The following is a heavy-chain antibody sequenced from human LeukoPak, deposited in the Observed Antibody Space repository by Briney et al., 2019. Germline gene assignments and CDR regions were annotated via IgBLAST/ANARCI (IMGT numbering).Heavy chain of an antibody. D-gene: IGHD3-22*01. CDR1: GFTFSSYA. CDR3: AKGSGYYPEGSDY. V-gene: IGHV3-23*01. J-gene: IGHJ4*02. CDR2: ISGSGGST. Sequence: GGSLRLSCAASGFTFSSYAMSWVRQAPGKGLEWVSGISGSGGSTYYADSVKGRFTISRANSKNTLYLQMNNLSAEDTAVYYCAKGSGYYPEGSDYWGQGTLVTVSS.